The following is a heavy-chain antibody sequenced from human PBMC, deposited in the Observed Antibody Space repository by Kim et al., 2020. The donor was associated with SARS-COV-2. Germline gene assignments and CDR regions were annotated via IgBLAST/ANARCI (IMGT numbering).Heavy chain of an antibody. V-gene: IGHV4-34*01. CDR3: ARGGADCGGDCPDY. Sequence: NPSPKSRVTRSVDPSKSQFSLKLSSVTAADTAVYYCARGGADCGGDCPDYWGQGTLVTVSS. J-gene: IGHJ4*02. D-gene: IGHD2-21*02.